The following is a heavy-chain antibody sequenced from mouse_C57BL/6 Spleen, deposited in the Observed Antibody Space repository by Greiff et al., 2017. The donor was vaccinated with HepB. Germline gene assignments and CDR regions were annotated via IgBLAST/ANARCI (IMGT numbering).Heavy chain of an antibody. Sequence: EVQVVESGGGLVKPGGSLKLSCAASGFTFSSYAMSWVRQTPEKRLEWVATISDGGSYTYYPDNVKGRFTISRDNAKNNLYLQMSHLKSEDTAMYYCARDPGQYYFDYWGQGTTLTVSS. V-gene: IGHV5-4*01. CDR3: ARDPGQYYFDY. J-gene: IGHJ2*01. CDR2: ISDGGSYT. CDR1: GFTFSSYA.